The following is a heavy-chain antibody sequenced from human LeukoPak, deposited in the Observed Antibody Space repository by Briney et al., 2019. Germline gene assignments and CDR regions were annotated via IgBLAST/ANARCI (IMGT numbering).Heavy chain of an antibody. CDR3: AKDHYYDSSGYLYYYGMDA. CDR1: GFTFSSYG. Sequence: GRSLRLSCAASGFTFSSYGMHWVRQAPGKGLEWVAVISYDGSNKYYADSVKGRFTVSRDNSKNTLYLQMNSLRAEDTAVYYCAKDHYYDSSGYLYYYGMDAWGQGTTVTVSS. CDR2: ISYDGSNK. V-gene: IGHV3-30*18. D-gene: IGHD3-22*01. J-gene: IGHJ6*02.